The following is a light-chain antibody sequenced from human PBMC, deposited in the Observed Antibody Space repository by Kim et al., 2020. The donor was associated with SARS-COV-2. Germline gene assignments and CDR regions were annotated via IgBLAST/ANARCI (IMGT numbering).Light chain of an antibody. CDR2: GKN. CDR3: SSRDNSGDLYV. CDR1: SLRTKY. Sequence: ASGQTVTNTGRGDSLRTKYARENRQKPVQAPLLPIYGKNNRPSGIPDRFSDSSTETSNSLTITGAQAKDEAHYYCSSRDNSGDLYVFGTGTRSPS. V-gene: IGLV3-19*01. J-gene: IGLJ1*01.